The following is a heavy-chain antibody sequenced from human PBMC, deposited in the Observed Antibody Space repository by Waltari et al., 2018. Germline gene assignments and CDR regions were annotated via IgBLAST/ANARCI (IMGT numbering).Heavy chain of an antibody. J-gene: IGHJ3*02. D-gene: IGHD1-26*01. Sequence: QVTLKESGPALVKPTQTLTLTCTFSGFSLSTSGMRVSWIRQPPGKALEWLARIDWDDDKFYSTSLKTRLTISKDTSKNQVVLTMTNMDPVDTATYYCAREGATITLDAFDIWGQGTMVTVSS. V-gene: IGHV2-70*04. CDR2: IDWDDDK. CDR3: AREGATITLDAFDI. CDR1: GFSLSTSGMR.